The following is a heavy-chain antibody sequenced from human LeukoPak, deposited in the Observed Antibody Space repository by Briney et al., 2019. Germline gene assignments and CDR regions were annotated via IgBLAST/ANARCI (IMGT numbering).Heavy chain of an antibody. V-gene: IGHV4-39*01. CDR2: IYYSGST. J-gene: IGHJ5*02. CDR1: GGSISSSSYY. Sequence: PSDTLSLTCTVSGGSISSSSYYWGWIRRPPGKGLEWFGSIYYSGSTYYKPSLKSRVTISVDTSKTKFSLKLSSVTAADTAVYYCASHGSGSPWNWFDPWGQGTLVTVSS. D-gene: IGHD3-10*01. CDR3: ASHGSGSPWNWFDP.